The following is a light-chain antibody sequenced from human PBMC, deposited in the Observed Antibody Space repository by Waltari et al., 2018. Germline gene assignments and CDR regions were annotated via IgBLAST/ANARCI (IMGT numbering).Light chain of an antibody. CDR2: RDN. Sequence: SYELAQPLSVSVALGPTATITCGGNRIIIKNVHWYQQKPGQAPVLVIYRDNNRPSGIPERFSGSISENTATLTISRAQVGDEADYYCQVWDSSTVVFGGGTKLTVL. CDR1: RIIIKN. V-gene: IGLV3-9*01. CDR3: QVWDSSTVV. J-gene: IGLJ3*02.